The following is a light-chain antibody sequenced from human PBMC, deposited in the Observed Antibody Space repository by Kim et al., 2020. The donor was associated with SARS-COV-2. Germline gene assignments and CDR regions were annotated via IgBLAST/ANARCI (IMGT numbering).Light chain of an antibody. CDR2: DVS. V-gene: IGLV2-14*03. Sequence: GQSITISCAGTSSDVGAYKYVSWYQQHPGKAPKLLIYDVSDRPSGVCNRFSGSKSGNTASLTISGLQAEDEADYYCTSYTSSSTYVFGTGTKVTVL. CDR3: TSYTSSSTYV. CDR1: SSDVGAYKY. J-gene: IGLJ1*01.